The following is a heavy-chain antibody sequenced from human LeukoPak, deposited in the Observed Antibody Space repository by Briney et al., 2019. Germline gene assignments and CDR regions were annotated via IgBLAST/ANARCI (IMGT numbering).Heavy chain of an antibody. J-gene: IGHJ4*02. V-gene: IGHV2-5*02. Sequence: SGPTLVKPTQTLTLTCTFSGFSLSTSGVGVGWIRQPPGKALEWLGFIYWDDDKRYSPPLKSRLAITKDTSKNQVVLTMTNMDPVDTATYYCAHRQGFGGSGTIFDYWGQGSLVTVSS. D-gene: IGHD3-10*01. CDR3: AHRQGFGGSGTIFDY. CDR1: GFSLSTSGVG. CDR2: IYWDDDK.